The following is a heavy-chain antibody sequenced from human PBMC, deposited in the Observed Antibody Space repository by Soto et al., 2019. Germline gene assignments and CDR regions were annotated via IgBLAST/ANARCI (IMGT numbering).Heavy chain of an antibody. CDR3: ARVAFGPIDY. CDR1: NYSISSGYY. V-gene: IGHV4-38-2*02. J-gene: IGHJ4*02. Sequence: SDTLSLTCTVSNYSISSGYYWGWIRQSPGEGLEWIVSMYHSGTTYYNPSLKSRVTISIDTSKNQFSLKLTSVTSADTAVYFCARVAFGPIDYWGQGTLVTVYS. CDR2: MYHSGTT. D-gene: IGHD3-16*01.